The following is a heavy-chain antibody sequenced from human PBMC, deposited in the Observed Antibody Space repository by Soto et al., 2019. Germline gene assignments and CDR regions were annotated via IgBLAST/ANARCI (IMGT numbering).Heavy chain of an antibody. Sequence: SETLSLTCTVSGASVSSGRYYWSWIRQPPGKGLEWIGYIYYNGITNYNPSLKSRVSISLDTSKNQFSLKLSSVTAADTAVYYCARVFSSSWFYYFDFWGQGTLVTVSS. J-gene: IGHJ4*02. V-gene: IGHV4-61*01. CDR3: ARVFSSSWFYYFDF. D-gene: IGHD6-13*01. CDR1: GASVSSGRYY. CDR2: IYYNGIT.